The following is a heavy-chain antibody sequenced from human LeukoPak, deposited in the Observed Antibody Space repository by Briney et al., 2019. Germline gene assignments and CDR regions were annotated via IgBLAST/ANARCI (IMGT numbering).Heavy chain of an antibody. Sequence: GGSLRLSCAPSAFTFSTYWMHWVRQAPGKGLVLVSRINTDGSSTSYADSVEGRFTISRDNTKNTLYLQMNSLRAEDTAVYYCARDFLSYPDYWGQGTLVTVSS. D-gene: IGHD3-16*02. CDR2: INTDGSST. CDR1: AFTFSTYW. J-gene: IGHJ4*02. V-gene: IGHV3-74*01. CDR3: ARDFLSYPDY.